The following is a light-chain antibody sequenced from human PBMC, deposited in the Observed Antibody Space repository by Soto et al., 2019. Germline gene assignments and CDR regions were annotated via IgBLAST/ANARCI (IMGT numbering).Light chain of an antibody. CDR3: QHSYSSPQT. V-gene: IGKV1-39*01. CDR1: QSISTF. Sequence: EIQMTQSPSSLSTSVGDRVTITCRASQSISTFLNWYQQKPGKAPKLLISTASSLQSGVPSTFSGSGSGTDFTLTIRSLQPEDSATYYCQHSYSSPQTFGHGTKVEIK. J-gene: IGKJ1*01. CDR2: TAS.